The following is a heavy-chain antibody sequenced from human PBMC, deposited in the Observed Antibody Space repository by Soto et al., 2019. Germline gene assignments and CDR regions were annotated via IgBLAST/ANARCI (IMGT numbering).Heavy chain of an antibody. CDR2: IIPILGIA. Sequence: SVKVSCKASGGTFSSYTISWVRQAPGQGLEWMGRIIPILGIANYAQKFQGRVTITADKSTSTAYMELSSLRSEDTAVYYCAREFNYYYGMDVWGQGTTVTVSS. J-gene: IGHJ6*02. CDR3: AREFNYYYGMDV. V-gene: IGHV1-69*04. CDR1: GGTFSSYT.